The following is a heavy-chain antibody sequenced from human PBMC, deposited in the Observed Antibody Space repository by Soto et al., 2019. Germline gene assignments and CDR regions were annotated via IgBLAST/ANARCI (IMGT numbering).Heavy chain of an antibody. V-gene: IGHV1-18*01. CDR3: ARVLKRSSSGWTHYYYYGMDV. CDR2: ISAYNGNT. CDR1: GYTFTSYG. J-gene: IGHJ6*02. D-gene: IGHD6-19*01. Sequence: QVQLVQSGAEVKKPGASVKVSCKASGYTFTSYGISWVRQAPGQGLEWMGWISAYNGNTNYAQKLQGRVTMTTDTSTSTAYMELRSLRSDDTAVYYCARVLKRSSSGWTHYYYYGMDVWGQGTTVTVSS.